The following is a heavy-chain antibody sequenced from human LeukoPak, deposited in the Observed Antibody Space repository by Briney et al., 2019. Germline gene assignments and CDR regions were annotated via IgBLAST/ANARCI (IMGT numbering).Heavy chain of an antibody. J-gene: IGHJ4*02. V-gene: IGHV4-34*01. CDR1: GVSFSDYY. D-gene: IGHD2-8*01. CDR2: ISYSGST. CDR3: ARDIVLMMYEDYFDY. Sequence: PSETLSLTCAVYGVSFSDYYWSWIRQPPAKGLEWIGSISYSGSTYYNPSLKSRVTISVDTSKNQFSLKLSSVTAADTAVYYCARDIVLMMYEDYFDYWGQGILVTVSS.